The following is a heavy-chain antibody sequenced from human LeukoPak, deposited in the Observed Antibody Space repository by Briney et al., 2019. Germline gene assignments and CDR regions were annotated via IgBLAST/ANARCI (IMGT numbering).Heavy chain of an antibody. CDR2: SGSDYT. CDR3: AKIGVIGHWYYDL. CDR1: GFPSSSHG. D-gene: IGHD3/OR15-3a*01. J-gene: IGHJ2*01. Sequence: GGSLRLSCAASGFPSSSHGMSWVRQAPRKGPGWGSSSGSDYTFYAASLRGRFTIFRDNSKNTMYLQMNSLRVGDTAVYYCAKIGVIGHWYYDLGGRGTLVTVSS. V-gene: IGHV3-23*01.